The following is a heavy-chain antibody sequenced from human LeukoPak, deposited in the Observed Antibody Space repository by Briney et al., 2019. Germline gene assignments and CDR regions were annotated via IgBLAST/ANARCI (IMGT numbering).Heavy chain of an antibody. Sequence: RASVKVSCKASGYTFTSYGISWVRQAPGQGLEWMGWISAYNGNTNYVQKLQGRVTMTTDTSTSTAYMELRSLRSDDTAVYYCAREQQGYYYGMDVWGQGTTVTVSS. V-gene: IGHV1-18*01. CDR1: GYTFTSYG. CDR3: AREQQGYYYGMDV. D-gene: IGHD6-13*01. J-gene: IGHJ6*02. CDR2: ISAYNGNT.